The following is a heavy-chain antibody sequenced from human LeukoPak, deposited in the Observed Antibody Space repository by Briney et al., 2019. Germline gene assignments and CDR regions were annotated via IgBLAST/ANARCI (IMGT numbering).Heavy chain of an antibody. CDR3: ARDAEGWYSSSSFGSYYYYYMDV. V-gene: IGHV4-34*01. Sequence: SETLSLTCAVYGGSFSGYYWSWIRQPPGKGLEWIGEINHSGSTNYNPSLKSRVTISVDTSKNQFSLKLSSVTAADTAVYYCARDAEGWYSSSSFGSYYYYYMDVWGKGTTVTVSS. D-gene: IGHD6-6*01. CDR2: INHSGST. CDR1: GGSFSGYY. J-gene: IGHJ6*03.